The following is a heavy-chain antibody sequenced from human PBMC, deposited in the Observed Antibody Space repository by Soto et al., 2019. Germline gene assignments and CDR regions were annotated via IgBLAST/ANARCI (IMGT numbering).Heavy chain of an antibody. V-gene: IGHV1-46*01. J-gene: IGHJ4*02. D-gene: IGHD3-10*01. CDR3: ARDSSVGQGVWTGIDY. CDR2: INPNGGAT. CDR1: GYTFSNYF. Sequence: ASVKVSCKASGYTFSNYFVHWVRQAPGQGLEWMVIINPNGGATTYAQNFKGRVTVTRDTSTSTVYMELSSLTSDDTAVYYCARDSSVGQGVWTGIDYWGQGTLVTVSS.